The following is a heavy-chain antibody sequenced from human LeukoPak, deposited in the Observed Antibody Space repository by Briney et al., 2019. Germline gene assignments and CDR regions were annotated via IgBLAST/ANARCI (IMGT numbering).Heavy chain of an antibody. CDR2: INPNSGGT. Sequence: ASVKVSCKASGYTFTGYYMHWVRQAPGQGLEWMGWINPNSGGTNYAQKFQGRVTMTRDTSISTAYMELSRLRSDNTAVYYCAFHYGDYVPWMDYYYMDVWGKGTTVTVSS. J-gene: IGHJ6*03. D-gene: IGHD4-17*01. CDR1: GYTFTGYY. V-gene: IGHV1-2*02. CDR3: AFHYGDYVPWMDYYYMDV.